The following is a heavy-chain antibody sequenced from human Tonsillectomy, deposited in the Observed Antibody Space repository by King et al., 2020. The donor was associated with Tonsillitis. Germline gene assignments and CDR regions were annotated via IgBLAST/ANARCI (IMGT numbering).Heavy chain of an antibody. J-gene: IGHJ3*01. Sequence: VQLVESGGGLVKPGGSLILSCATSGFRFSDYDMNWVRQAPGKGLEWVSSISTNGRSIYYSDSVKGRFTISRDNAKNSLYLQMLSLRVEDTAVYYFAKDKGAGYYDNSRGAFDFWGQGTLVTVS. CDR3: AKDKGAGYYDNSRGAFDF. CDR2: ISTNGRSI. D-gene: IGHD3-16*01. V-gene: IGHV3-21*01. CDR1: GFRFSDYD.